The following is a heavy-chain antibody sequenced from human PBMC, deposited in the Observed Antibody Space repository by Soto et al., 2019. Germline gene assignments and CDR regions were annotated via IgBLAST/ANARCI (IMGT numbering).Heavy chain of an antibody. Sequence: GGSLRLSCAASGFTFSNAWMSWVRQAPGKGLEWVGRIKSKTDGGTTDYAAPVKGRFTISRDDSKNTLYLQMNSLKTEDTAVYYCTTGIGYGDYYFDYWGQGTLVTVSS. D-gene: IGHD4-17*01. CDR2: IKSKTDGGTT. CDR3: TTGIGYGDYYFDY. J-gene: IGHJ4*02. V-gene: IGHV3-15*01. CDR1: GFTFSNAW.